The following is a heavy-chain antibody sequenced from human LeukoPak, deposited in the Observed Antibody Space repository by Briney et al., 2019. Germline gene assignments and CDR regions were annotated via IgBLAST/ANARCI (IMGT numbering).Heavy chain of an antibody. CDR2: ISGRGGDT. V-gene: IGHV3-23*01. CDR3: AKARGATYGTYYFDY. CDR1: GFTFSSYA. Sequence: SGGSLRLSCAASGFTFSSYAMNWVRQAPGEGLEWVSISGRGGDTYYADSVKGRFTISRDNSKNTLYLQMNSLSAEDTAVYYCAKARGATYGTYYFDYWGQGTLVTVSS. D-gene: IGHD4/OR15-4a*01. J-gene: IGHJ4*02.